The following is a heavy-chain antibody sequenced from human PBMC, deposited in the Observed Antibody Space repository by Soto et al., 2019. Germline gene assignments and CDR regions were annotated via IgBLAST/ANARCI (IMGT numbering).Heavy chain of an antibody. D-gene: IGHD5-18*01. Sequence: GGSLRLSCAASGFTFSGSAMHWVRQASGKGLEWVGRIRSKANSYATAYAASVKGRFTISRDDSKNTAYLQMNSLKTEDTAVYYCTSPDTAMAYDAFDIWGQGTMVTVSS. CDR1: GFTFSGSA. J-gene: IGHJ3*02. CDR2: IRSKANSYAT. CDR3: TSPDTAMAYDAFDI. V-gene: IGHV3-73*01.